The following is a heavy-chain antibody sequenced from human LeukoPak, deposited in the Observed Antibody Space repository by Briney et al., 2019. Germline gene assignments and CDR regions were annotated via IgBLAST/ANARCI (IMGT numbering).Heavy chain of an antibody. CDR1: GFTFSSYG. D-gene: IGHD2-8*01. CDR2: ISYDGSNK. Sequence: RGSLRLSCAASGFTFSSYGMHWVRQAPGKGLEWVAVISYDGSNKYYADSVKGRFTISRDNSKNTLYLQMNSLRAEDTAIYYCAKDKAAAMYGLFDPWGQGTLVTVSS. CDR3: AKDKAAAMYGLFDP. V-gene: IGHV3-30*18. J-gene: IGHJ5*02.